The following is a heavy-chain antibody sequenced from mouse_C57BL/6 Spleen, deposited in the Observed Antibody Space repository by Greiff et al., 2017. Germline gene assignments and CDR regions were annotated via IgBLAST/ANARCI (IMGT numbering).Heavy chain of an antibody. V-gene: IGHV1-61*01. J-gene: IGHJ2*01. Sequence: QVQLQQPGAELVRPGSSVKLSCKASGYTFTSYWMDWVKQRPGQGLEWIGNIYPSDSETHYNQKFKDKATLTVDKSSSTAYMQLSSLTSEDSAVYYCAGTDYYLDYWGQGTTLTVSS. CDR1: GYTFTSYW. CDR3: AGTDYYLDY. CDR2: IYPSDSET.